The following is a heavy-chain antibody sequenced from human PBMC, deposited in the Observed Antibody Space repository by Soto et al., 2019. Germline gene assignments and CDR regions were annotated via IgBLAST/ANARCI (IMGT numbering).Heavy chain of an antibody. CDR2: VIPMFGSI. J-gene: IGHJ5*02. CDR1: GGTFSSYA. Sequence: QVQLVQSGAEVKKPGSSVKVSCKASGGTFSSYAISWVRQAPGEGLEWMGGVIPMFGSINYAQKLQGRVTMFADESTNIAYMELSSLRSEDTAVYYCASSTYYDFWSGFNWFDPWGQGTLVTVSS. CDR3: ASSTYYDFWSGFNWFDP. D-gene: IGHD3-3*01. V-gene: IGHV1-69*01.